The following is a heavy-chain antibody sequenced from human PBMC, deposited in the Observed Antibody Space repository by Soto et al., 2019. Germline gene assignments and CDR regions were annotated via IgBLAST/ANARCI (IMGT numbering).Heavy chain of an antibody. CDR1: GYTFSRSG. Sequence: VQLVQSGAEVRKPGASVKVSCTTSGYTFSRSGISWVRQAPGQGLEWMGWISTYNGDANYAQKLQGRVTMTTDTSTSTAFMELGSLTSDDTAVYYCARSGSVPYYYYGLDAWGQGTTVTVSS. V-gene: IGHV1-18*01. CDR3: ARSGSVPYYYYGLDA. CDR2: ISTYNGDA. D-gene: IGHD1-26*01. J-gene: IGHJ6*02.